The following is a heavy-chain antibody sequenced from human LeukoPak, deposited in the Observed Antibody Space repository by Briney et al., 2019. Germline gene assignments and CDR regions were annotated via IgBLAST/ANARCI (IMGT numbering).Heavy chain of an antibody. J-gene: IGHJ5*02. Sequence: ASVKVSCKASGGTFSGYAISWVRQAPGQGLEWMGRIIPILGIANYAQKFQGRVTITADKSTSTAYMELSSLRSEDTAVYYCAGGEICLRSSSCARNWFDPWGQGTLVTVSS. CDR3: AGGEICLRSSSCARNWFDP. CDR2: IIPILGIA. CDR1: GGTFSGYA. D-gene: IGHD6-13*01. V-gene: IGHV1-69*04.